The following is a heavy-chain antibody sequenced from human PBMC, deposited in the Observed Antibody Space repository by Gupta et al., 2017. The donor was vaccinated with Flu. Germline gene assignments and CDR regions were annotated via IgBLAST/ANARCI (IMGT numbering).Heavy chain of an antibody. J-gene: IGHJ4*02. CDR1: GFTFSSYG. CDR3: ALGYCSGGSCQPFDY. V-gene: IGHV3-33*01. D-gene: IGHD2-15*01. CDR2: IWYDGSNK. Sequence: QVQLVESGGGVVQPGRSLRLSCAASGFTFSSYGMHWVRQAPGKGLEWVAVIWYDGSNKYYADSVKGRFTISRDNSKNTLYLQMNSLRAEDTAVYYCALGYCSGGSCQPFDYWGQGTLVTVSS.